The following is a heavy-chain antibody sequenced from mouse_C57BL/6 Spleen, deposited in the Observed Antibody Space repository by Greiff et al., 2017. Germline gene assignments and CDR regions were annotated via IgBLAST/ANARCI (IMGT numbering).Heavy chain of an antibody. D-gene: IGHD1-1*01. Sequence: QVQLKQSGAELVRPGASVKLSCKASGYTFTDYYINWVKQRPGQGLEWIARIYPGSGNTYYNEKFKGKATLTAEKSSSTAYMQLSSLTSEDSAVYFCAREKGPYCYGSSYWYFDVWGTGTTVTVSS. CDR2: IYPGSGNT. CDR3: AREKGPYCYGSSYWYFDV. J-gene: IGHJ1*03. CDR1: GYTFTDYY. V-gene: IGHV1-76*01.